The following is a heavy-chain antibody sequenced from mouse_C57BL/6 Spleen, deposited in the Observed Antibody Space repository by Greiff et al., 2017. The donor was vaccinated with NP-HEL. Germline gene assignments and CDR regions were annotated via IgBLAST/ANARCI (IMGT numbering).Heavy chain of an antibody. CDR2: IDPETGGT. CDR3: TRGGYDYDGWFAY. V-gene: IGHV1-15*01. CDR1: GYTFTDYE. J-gene: IGHJ3*01. Sequence: QVQLKESGAELVRPGASVTLSCKASGYTFTDYEMHWVKQTPVHGLEWIGAIDPETGGTAYNQKFKGKAILTADKSSSTAYMELRSLTSEDSAVYYCTRGGYDYDGWFAYWGQGTLVTVSA. D-gene: IGHD2-4*01.